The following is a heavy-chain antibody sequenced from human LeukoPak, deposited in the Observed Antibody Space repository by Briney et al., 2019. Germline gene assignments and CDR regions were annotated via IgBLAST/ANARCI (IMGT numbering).Heavy chain of an antibody. CDR2: MNPNSGNT. CDR3: ARYEYYYYGMDV. CDR1: GYTFTSYD. D-gene: IGHD3-16*01. J-gene: IGHJ6*02. Sequence: ASVKFSCKASGYTFTSYDINWVRQATGQGLEWMGWMNPNSGNTGYAQKFQGRVTMTRNTSISTAYMELSSLRSEDTAVYYCARYEYYYYGMDVWGQGTTVTVSS. V-gene: IGHV1-8*01.